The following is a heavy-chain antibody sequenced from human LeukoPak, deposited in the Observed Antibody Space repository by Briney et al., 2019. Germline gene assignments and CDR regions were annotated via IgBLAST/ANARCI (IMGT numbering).Heavy chain of an antibody. D-gene: IGHD6-13*01. CDR2: IFYSGST. CDR1: GGSFSGYY. V-gene: IGHV4-59*08. CDR3: ASTLQGYDGSWYFDY. Sequence: SETLSLTCAVYGGSFSGYYWSWIRQPPGKGLEWIGYIFYSGSTNYNPSLKSRVTISLDTSKSQFSLKLSSVTAADTAVYYCASTLQGYDGSWYFDYWGEGALVTVSS. J-gene: IGHJ4*02.